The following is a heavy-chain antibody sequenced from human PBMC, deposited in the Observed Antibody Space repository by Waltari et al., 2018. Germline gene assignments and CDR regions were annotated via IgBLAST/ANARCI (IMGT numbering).Heavy chain of an antibody. Sequence: QVQLVQSGAEVKKPGASVKVSCKVSGYTLTELSMHWVRQAPGKGLEWMGGFVPEDGETIYAQKFQGIVTMTEETSTDTAYMELSSLRSEDTAVYYCATTVWFGESRPNWFDPWGQGTLVTVSS. J-gene: IGHJ5*02. CDR1: GYTLTELS. CDR3: ATTVWFGESRPNWFDP. D-gene: IGHD3-10*01. V-gene: IGHV1-24*01. CDR2: FVPEDGET.